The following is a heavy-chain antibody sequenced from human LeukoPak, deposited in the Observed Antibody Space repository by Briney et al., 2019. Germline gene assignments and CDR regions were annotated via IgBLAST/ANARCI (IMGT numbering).Heavy chain of an antibody. CDR3: ARDRAVGYYFDY. CDR1: GFTFSSYW. V-gene: IGHV3-74*01. Sequence: PGGSLRLSCAASGFTFSSYWMHWVRQAPGKWLVRVSRINSDGSSTSYADSVKGRFTISRDNAKNTLYLQMNSLRAEDTAVYYCARDRAVGYYFDYWGQGTLVTVSS. CDR2: INSDGSST. D-gene: IGHD6-19*01. J-gene: IGHJ4*02.